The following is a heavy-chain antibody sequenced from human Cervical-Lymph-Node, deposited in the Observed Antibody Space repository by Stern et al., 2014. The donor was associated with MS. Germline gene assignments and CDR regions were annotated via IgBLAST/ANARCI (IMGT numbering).Heavy chain of an antibody. J-gene: IGHJ4*02. CDR2: IYYSGST. CDR1: GGSVSSGSYY. D-gene: IGHD2-2*01. CDR3: ARACTSHCFMRGAFDY. V-gene: IGHV4-61*01. Sequence: QVQLQESGPGLVKPSETLSLTCTVSGGSVSSGSYYWSWIRQPPGKGLEWIGDIYYSGSTNYNPSLKSRVTISVDTSKNQFSLKLSSVTAADTAVYYCARACTSHCFMRGAFDYWGQGTLVTVSS.